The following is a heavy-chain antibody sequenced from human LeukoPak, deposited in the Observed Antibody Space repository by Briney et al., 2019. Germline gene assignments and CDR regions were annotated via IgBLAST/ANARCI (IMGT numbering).Heavy chain of an antibody. J-gene: IGHJ4*02. V-gene: IGHV4-61*08. CDR1: GASVGSAGYY. Sequence: SETLSLTCTVSGASVGSAGYYWSWIRQPPGGGLEWIGYVYYIGNTNYNPSLKSRVTMSVNPSENQFSLKLNSVTAADTAMYYCARTQSQSGSYRYYFGYWGLGTLVTVSS. CDR2: VYYIGNT. D-gene: IGHD1-26*01. CDR3: ARTQSQSGSYRYYFGY.